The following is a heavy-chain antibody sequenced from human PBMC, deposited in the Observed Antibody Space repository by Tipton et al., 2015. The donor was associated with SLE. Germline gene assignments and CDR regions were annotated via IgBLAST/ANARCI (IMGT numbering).Heavy chain of an antibody. CDR1: GGSVSSSSYY. Sequence: TLSLTCTVSGGSVSSSSYYWGWIRQPPGMGVAWIGSIYYTGSTDYNPPLQSRIILSVDMSQNQFSLKLSSVTAADTAVYCCGGEGVPYNWFGPWGQGTLVTVAS. J-gene: IGHJ5*02. V-gene: IGHV4-39*02. CDR3: GGEGVPYNWFGP. CDR2: IYYTGST.